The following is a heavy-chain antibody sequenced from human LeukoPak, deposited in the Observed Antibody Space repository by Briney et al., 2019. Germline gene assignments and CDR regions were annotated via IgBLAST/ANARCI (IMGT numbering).Heavy chain of an antibody. V-gene: IGHV4-4*02. D-gene: IGHD3-10*01. CDR2: IYQSGKT. J-gene: IGHJ4*02. CDR1: GDSINSINW. Sequence: PSETLSLICAVYGDSINSINWWSWVRQFPGKGLEWIGEIYQSGKTNYNPSLEGRVTISMDKSKNQFSLKLSSVTAADTAVYYCAGEPPGSYVGYWGQGSLVTVSS. CDR3: AGEPPGSYVGY.